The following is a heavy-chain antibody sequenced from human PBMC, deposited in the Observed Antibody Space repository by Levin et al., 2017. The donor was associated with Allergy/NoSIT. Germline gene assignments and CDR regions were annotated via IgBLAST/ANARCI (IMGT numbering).Heavy chain of an antibody. V-gene: IGHV3-11*03. CDR2: ISSSSSYT. CDR1: GFTFSDYY. CDR3: SRWALYGDYDKYFDY. D-gene: IGHD4-17*01. Sequence: GGSLRLSCAASGFTFSDYYMSWIRQAPGKGLEWVSYISSSSSYTNYADSVKGRFTISRDNAKNSLYLQMNSLRAEDTAVYYCSRWALYGDYDKYFDYWGQGTLVTVAS. J-gene: IGHJ4*02.